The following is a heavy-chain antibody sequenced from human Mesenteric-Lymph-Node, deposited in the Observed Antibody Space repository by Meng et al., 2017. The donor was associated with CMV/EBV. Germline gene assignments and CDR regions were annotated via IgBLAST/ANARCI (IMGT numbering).Heavy chain of an antibody. CDR3: ARDGDYYDSSSYNPFDY. J-gene: IGHJ4*02. V-gene: IGHV4-39*07. D-gene: IGHD3-22*01. Sequence: QLQLQESGPGLVKPSETLSLTCTVSGGSISSSRYYWGWIRQPPGKGLEWIGSIYYSGSTYYNPSLKSRVTISVDTSKNQFSLKLSSVTAADTAVYYCARDGDYYDSSSYNPFDYWGQGTLVTVSS. CDR1: GGSISSSRYY. CDR2: IYYSGST.